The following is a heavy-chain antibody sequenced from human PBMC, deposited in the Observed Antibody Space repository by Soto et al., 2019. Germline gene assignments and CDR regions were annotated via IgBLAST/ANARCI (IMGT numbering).Heavy chain of an antibody. D-gene: IGHD5-18*01. CDR1: GYTFSSYA. CDR3: ARDYEGYSAGMYYFDY. Sequence: QVQLVQSGGEVRKPGASVKVSCKASGYTFSSYAISWVRQAPGQGLEWMGGIIPIFGTANYAQKFQGRVTITADESTSTAYMELSSLRSEDTAVYYCARDYEGYSAGMYYFDYWGQGTLVTVSS. V-gene: IGHV1-69*13. J-gene: IGHJ4*02. CDR2: IIPIFGTA.